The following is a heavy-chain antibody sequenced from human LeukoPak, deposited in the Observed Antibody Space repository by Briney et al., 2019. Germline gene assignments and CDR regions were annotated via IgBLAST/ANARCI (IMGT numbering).Heavy chain of an antibody. D-gene: IGHD5-12*01. V-gene: IGHV1-2*02. CDR1: GFTFSAYY. J-gene: IGHJ4*02. CDR2: INPNSGVT. Sequence: RRASVKVSCKASGFTFSAYYINWVRQAPGQGLEWMGWINPNSGVTNSAQKFQGRVTMTRDTSISTSYMELSSLRSDDTAVSYCVRDKWLRYYWGQGTLVTVSS. CDR3: VRDKWLRYY.